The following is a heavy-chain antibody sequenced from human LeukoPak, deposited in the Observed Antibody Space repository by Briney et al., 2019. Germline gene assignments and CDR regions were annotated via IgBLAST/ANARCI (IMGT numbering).Heavy chain of an antibody. D-gene: IGHD3-16*02. Sequence: RGSLRLSCAVSLLTFSADGTGAGRQAPGKGLEWVAVISYDGSNKDYAESVKGRFTISRDNSKNTVYLQMNSLRPEDTAVFYCAKVTADKITIGGAIAWGQGTPVTVSS. CDR1: LLTFSADG. V-gene: IGHV3-30*18. CDR3: AKVTADKITIGGAIA. CDR2: ISYDGSNK. J-gene: IGHJ5*02.